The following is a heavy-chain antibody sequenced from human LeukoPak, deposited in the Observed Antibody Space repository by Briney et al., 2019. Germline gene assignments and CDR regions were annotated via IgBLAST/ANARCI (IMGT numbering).Heavy chain of an antibody. V-gene: IGHV3-23*01. CDR2: ISGSGGST. CDR1: GFTFNKSW. Sequence: GGSLRLSCAASGFTFNKSWMTWVRQAPGKGLEWVSAISGSGGSTYYADSVKGRFTISRDNSKNTLYLQMNSLRAEDTAVYYCAKTPLDYDSSGYYYFDYWGQGTLVTVSS. D-gene: IGHD3-22*01. J-gene: IGHJ4*02. CDR3: AKTPLDYDSSGYYYFDY.